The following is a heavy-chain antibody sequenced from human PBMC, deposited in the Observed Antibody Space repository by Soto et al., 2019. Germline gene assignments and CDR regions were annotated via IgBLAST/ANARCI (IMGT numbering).Heavy chain of an antibody. Sequence: PGGSLRLSCAASGFTFSGSAMHWVRQASGKGLEWVGRIGSNTNNYATAFAASLEGRVTISRDDSKNPGYLQMYSLKSEDTAVFYCARQSRGGYSSFDYWGGGTLVTVSS. CDR3: ARQSRGGYSSFDY. V-gene: IGHV3-73*01. CDR2: IGSNTNNYAT. J-gene: IGHJ4*02. D-gene: IGHD4-4*01. CDR1: GFTFSGSA.